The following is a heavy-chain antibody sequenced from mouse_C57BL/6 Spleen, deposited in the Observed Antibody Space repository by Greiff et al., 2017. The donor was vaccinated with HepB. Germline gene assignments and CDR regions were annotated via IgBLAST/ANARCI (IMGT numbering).Heavy chain of an antibody. CDR3: ARSRTAYAMDY. Sequence: QVQLQQPGAELVKPGASVKLSCKASGYTFTSYWMQWVKQRPGQGLEWIGEIDPSDSYTNYNQKFKGKATLTVDTSSSTAYMQLSSLTSEDSAVYYCARSRTAYAMDYWGQGTSVTVPS. CDR2: IDPSDSYT. CDR1: GYTFTSYW. V-gene: IGHV1-50*01. J-gene: IGHJ4*01. D-gene: IGHD1-2*01.